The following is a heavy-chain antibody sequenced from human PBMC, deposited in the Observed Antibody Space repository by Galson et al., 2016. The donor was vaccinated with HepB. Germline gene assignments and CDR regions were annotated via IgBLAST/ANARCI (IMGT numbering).Heavy chain of an antibody. CDR3: ARDPDPIVRGYSGYSSNGMDV. D-gene: IGHD5-12*01. J-gene: IGHJ6*04. Sequence: SLRLSCAASGFTFRNYAMHWVRQAPGKGLEWVAVISYDGSNKYYADSVKGRFTISRDNSKNTLYLQMNSLIPEDTAVYYCARDPDPIVRGYSGYSSNGMDVWGKGTTVTVSS. CDR2: ISYDGSNK. V-gene: IGHV3-30-3*01. CDR1: GFTFRNYA.